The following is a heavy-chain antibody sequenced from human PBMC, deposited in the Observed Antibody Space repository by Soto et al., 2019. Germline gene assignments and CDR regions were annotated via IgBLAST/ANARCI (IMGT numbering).Heavy chain of an antibody. CDR1: GGSISGNY. J-gene: IGHJ6*02. CDR3: AIDKLELHNYYGMDV. V-gene: IGHV4-59*01. D-gene: IGHD1-7*01. Sequence: PSETLSLTCTVSGGSISGNYWTWVRQPPGKGLEWIGYIYYSGSTNYNPSLKSRVTISIDTSKNQFSLKLSSVTAADTAVYYCAIDKLELHNYYGMDVWGQGTTVNVSS. CDR2: IYYSGST.